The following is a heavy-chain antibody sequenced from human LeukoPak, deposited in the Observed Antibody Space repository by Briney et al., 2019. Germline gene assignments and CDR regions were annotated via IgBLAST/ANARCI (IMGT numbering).Heavy chain of an antibody. Sequence: SETLSLTCTVSGGSISSSSYYWGWIRQPPGKGLEWIGSIYYSGSTYYNPSLKSRVTISVDTSKNQFSLKLSSVTAADTAVYYCARQLYSSSWRAIPYYFDYWGQGTLVTVSS. V-gene: IGHV4-39*01. CDR1: GGSISSSSYY. D-gene: IGHD6-13*01. CDR3: ARQLYSSSWRAIPYYFDY. CDR2: IYYSGST. J-gene: IGHJ4*02.